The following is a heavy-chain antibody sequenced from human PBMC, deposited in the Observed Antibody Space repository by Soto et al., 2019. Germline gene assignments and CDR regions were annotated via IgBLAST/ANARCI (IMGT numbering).Heavy chain of an antibody. CDR1: GYSFTSYW. Sequence: PGESLKISCKGSGYSFTSYWISWVRQMPGKGLEWMGRIDPSDSYTNYSPSFQGHVTISADKSISTAYLQWSSLKASDTAMYYCAKLLYGGNSGVDYYYGMDVWGQGTTVTVS. V-gene: IGHV5-10-1*01. J-gene: IGHJ6*02. D-gene: IGHD4-17*01. CDR3: AKLLYGGNSGVDYYYGMDV. CDR2: IDPSDSYT.